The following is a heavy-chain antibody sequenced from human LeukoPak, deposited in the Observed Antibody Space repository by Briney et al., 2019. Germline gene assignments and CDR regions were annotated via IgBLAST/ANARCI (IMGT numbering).Heavy chain of an antibody. D-gene: IGHD5-12*01. J-gene: IGHJ4*02. CDR3: ARGRLPDY. CDR1: GGSFSGYY. Sequence: PSETLSLTCAVYGGSFSGYYWSWIRQPPGKGLEWIGEINHSGSTNYNPSLKSRVTISVDTSKNQSSLKLSSVTAADTAVYYCARGRLPDYWGQGTLVTVSS. V-gene: IGHV4-34*01. CDR2: INHSGST.